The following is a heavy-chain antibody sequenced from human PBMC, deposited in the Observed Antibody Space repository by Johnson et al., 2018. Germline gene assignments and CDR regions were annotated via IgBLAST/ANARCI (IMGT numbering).Heavy chain of an antibody. Sequence: QVQLQESGPGLVKPSETLSLTCTVSGASISSFYWTWIRQPPGKGLEWIAYTSYSGDSYYMPSLRSRLTVSVNTSKNQVSLRLNSVTAADTAVYYCARHCVGDSKHAFDIWGQGTMVTVS. J-gene: IGHJ3*02. CDR2: TSYSGDS. V-gene: IGHV4-59*01. D-gene: IGHD2-21*02. CDR3: ARHCVGDSKHAFDI. CDR1: GASISSFY.